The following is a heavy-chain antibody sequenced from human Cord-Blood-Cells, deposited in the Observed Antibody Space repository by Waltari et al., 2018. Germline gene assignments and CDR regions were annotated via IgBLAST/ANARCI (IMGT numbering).Heavy chain of an antibody. CDR1: GFSLSNARMG. J-gene: IGHJ2*01. CDR3: ARIRAGDVRYWYFDL. Sequence: QVTLKESGPVLVKPTETLTLPCTVSGFSLSNARMGVSWIRQPPGKALEWLAHIFSNDEKSYSTSLKSRLTISKDTSKSQVVLTMTNMDPVDTATYYCARIRAGDVRYWYFDLWGRGTLVTVSS. D-gene: IGHD7-27*01. CDR2: IFSNDEK. V-gene: IGHV2-26*01.